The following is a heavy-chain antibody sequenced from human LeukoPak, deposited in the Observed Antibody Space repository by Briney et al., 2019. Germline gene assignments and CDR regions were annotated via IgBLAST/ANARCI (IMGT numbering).Heavy chain of an antibody. CDR1: GFTFSSYT. CDR2: ISSSSSTI. V-gene: IGHV3-48*01. J-gene: IGHJ4*02. D-gene: IGHD6-19*01. CDR3: ASGSNGFQRY. Sequence: PTGGSLRLSCAASGFTFSSYTMNWVRQAPGKGLEWVSYISSSSSTIYYADSVKGRFTISRDNVKNSLYLQMNSLRAEDTAVYYCASGSNGFQRYWGQGTLVTVSS.